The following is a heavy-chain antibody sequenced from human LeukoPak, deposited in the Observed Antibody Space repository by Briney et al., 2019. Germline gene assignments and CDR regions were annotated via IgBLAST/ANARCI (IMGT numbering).Heavy chain of an antibody. CDR1: GGSFSSYY. CDR2: IYYSGST. CDR3: ARDLAPYCSGGSCYPINDAFDI. J-gene: IGHJ3*02. V-gene: IGHV4-34*01. Sequence: SETLSLTCAVYGGSFSSYYWSWIRQPPGKGLEWIGSIYYSGSTYYNPSLKSRVTISVDTSKNQFSLKLSSVTAADTAVYYCARDLAPYCSGGSCYPINDAFDIWGQGTMVTVSS. D-gene: IGHD2-15*01.